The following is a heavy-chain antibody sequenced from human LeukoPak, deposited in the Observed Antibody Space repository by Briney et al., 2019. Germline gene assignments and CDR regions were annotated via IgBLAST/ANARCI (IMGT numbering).Heavy chain of an antibody. CDR2: IRYDGSKK. Sequence: GGSLRLSCAASGFTFSSYGMHWVRQAPGKGLEWVAFIRYDGSKKYYADSVKGRFTISSDNSKNTLYLQMNSLRAEDTAVYSCANSGWSPKAWGQGTLVTVSS. D-gene: IGHD6-19*01. J-gene: IGHJ5*02. CDR1: GFTFSSYG. V-gene: IGHV3-30*02. CDR3: ANSGWSPKA.